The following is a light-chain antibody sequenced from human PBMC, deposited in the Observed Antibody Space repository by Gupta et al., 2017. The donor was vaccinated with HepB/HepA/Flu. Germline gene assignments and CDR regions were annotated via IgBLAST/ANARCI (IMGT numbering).Light chain of an antibody. CDR1: SGHSSYA. CDR2: LNSDGSH. V-gene: IGLV4-69*01. J-gene: IGLJ3*02. Sequence: QLALTQSPSASASLGSSVKLTCTLSSGHSSYAIAWHQQQPEKGPRYLMKLNSDGSHSKGDGIPDRFSGSSSGTERDLTGSSLQSEDEADYYCQTWGAGTVVFGGGTKLTVL. CDR3: QTWGAGTVV.